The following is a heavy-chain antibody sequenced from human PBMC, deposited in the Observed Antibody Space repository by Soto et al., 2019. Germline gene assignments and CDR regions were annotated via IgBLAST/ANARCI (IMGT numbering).Heavy chain of an antibody. D-gene: IGHD6-19*01. Sequence: ASVKVSCKVSGYTLTELSMHWVRQAPGKGLEWMGGFDPEDGETIYAQKFQGRVTMTEDTSTDTAYMELSSLRSVDTAVYYCATELSVARGWYGGFDYWGQGTLVTVSS. J-gene: IGHJ4*02. CDR2: FDPEDGET. V-gene: IGHV1-24*01. CDR1: GYTLTELS. CDR3: ATELSVARGWYGGFDY.